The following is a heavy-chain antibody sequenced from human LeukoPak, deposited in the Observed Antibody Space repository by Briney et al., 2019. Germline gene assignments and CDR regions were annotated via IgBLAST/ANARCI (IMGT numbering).Heavy chain of an antibody. CDR3: ARGGDGVVVPAAINDYYMDV. V-gene: IGHV4-59*08. Sequence: SETLSLTCTVSGGSLSSYYWSWIRQPAGKGLEWIGEIYHSGSTNYNPSLKSRVTISVDTSKNQFSLKLSSVTAADTAVYYCARGGDGVVVPAAINDYYMDVWGKGTTVTVSS. CDR1: GGSLSSYY. CDR2: IYHSGST. D-gene: IGHD2-2*01. J-gene: IGHJ6*03.